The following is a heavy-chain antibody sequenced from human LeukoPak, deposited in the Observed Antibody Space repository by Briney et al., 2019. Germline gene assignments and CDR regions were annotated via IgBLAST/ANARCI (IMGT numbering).Heavy chain of an antibody. J-gene: IGHJ3*02. CDR2: ISGSGGST. CDR1: GFTFSSHS. D-gene: IGHD3-10*01. Sequence: GGSLRLSCAASGFTFSSHSMNYVRQARGKRLECGLAISGSGGSTYYADSVKGRFTISRDNSKNTLYLQMNSLRAEDTAVYYCAKVWFGELDAFDIWGQGTMVTVSS. CDR3: AKVWFGELDAFDI. V-gene: IGHV3-23*01.